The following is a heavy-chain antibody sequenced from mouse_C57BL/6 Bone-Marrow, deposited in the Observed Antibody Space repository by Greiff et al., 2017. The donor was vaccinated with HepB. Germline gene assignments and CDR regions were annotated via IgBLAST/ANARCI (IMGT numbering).Heavy chain of an antibody. CDR3: ARAVVAIWYFDV. CDR1: GYTFTSYW. D-gene: IGHD1-1*01. Sequence: QVQLKQPGAELVKPGASVKLSCKASGYTFTSYWMHWVKQRPGQGLEWIGMIHPNSGSTNYNEKFKSKATLTVDKSSSTAYMQLSSLTSEDSAVYYCARAVVAIWYFDVWGTGTTVTVSS. V-gene: IGHV1-64*01. J-gene: IGHJ1*03. CDR2: IHPNSGST.